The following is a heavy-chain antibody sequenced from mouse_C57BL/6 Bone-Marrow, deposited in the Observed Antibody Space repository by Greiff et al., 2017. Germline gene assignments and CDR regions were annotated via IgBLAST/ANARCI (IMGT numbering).Heavy chain of an antibody. D-gene: IGHD4-1*01. CDR1: GFTFSDYY. CDR2: INYDGSST. Sequence: EVKLVESEGGLVQPGSSMKLSCTASGFTFSDYYMAWVRQVPEKGLEWVANINYDGSSTYYLDSLKSRFIISRDNAKNLLYLQMSSLKSEDTATYYCARDRGGGTYFDYWGQGTTLTVSS. V-gene: IGHV5-16*01. J-gene: IGHJ2*01. CDR3: ARDRGGGTYFDY.